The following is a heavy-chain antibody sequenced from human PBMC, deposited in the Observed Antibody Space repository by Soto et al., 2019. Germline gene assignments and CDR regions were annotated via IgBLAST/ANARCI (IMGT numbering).Heavy chain of an antibody. CDR2: IIPIFGTA. V-gene: IGHV1-69*13. J-gene: IGHJ6*02. D-gene: IGHD4-17*01. CDR1: GGTFSSYA. Sequence: SVKVSCKASGGTFSSYAISWVRQAPGQGLEWMGGIIPIFGTANYAQKFQGRVTITADESTSTAYMELSSLRSEDTAVYYCARRASYGGDYYYGMDVWGQGTTLTVSS. CDR3: ARRASYGGDYYYGMDV.